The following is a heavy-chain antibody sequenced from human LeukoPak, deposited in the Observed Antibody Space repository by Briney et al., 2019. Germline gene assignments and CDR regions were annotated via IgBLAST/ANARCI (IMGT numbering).Heavy chain of an antibody. J-gene: IGHJ4*02. CDR1: GLTFRSYG. CDR3: AKWEDIVVVVAAAPSFFDY. CDR2: ISGSGGST. D-gene: IGHD2-15*01. Sequence: GGSLRLSCAASGLTFRSYGMSWVRQAPGKGLEWVSSISGSGGSTYYADSVKGRFTISRDNSKNTLYMQMDSLRAEDTAVYYCAKWEDIVVVVAAAPSFFDYWGQGTLVTVSS. V-gene: IGHV3-23*01.